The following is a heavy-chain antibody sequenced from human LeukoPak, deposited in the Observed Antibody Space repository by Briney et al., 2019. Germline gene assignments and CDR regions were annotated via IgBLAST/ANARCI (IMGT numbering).Heavy chain of an antibody. CDR2: ISYDGSNK. V-gene: IGHV3-30-3*01. D-gene: IGHD3-9*01. Sequence: GGSLRLSCAASGFTFSSNYMSWVRQAPGKGLEWVAVISYDGSNKYYADSVKGRFTISRDNSKNTLYLQMNSLRAEDTAVYYCAREGYYDILTGYFDYWGQGTLVTVS. J-gene: IGHJ4*02. CDR3: AREGYYDILTGYFDY. CDR1: GFTFSSNY.